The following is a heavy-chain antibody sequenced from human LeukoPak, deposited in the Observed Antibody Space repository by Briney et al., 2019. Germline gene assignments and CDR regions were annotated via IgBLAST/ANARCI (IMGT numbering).Heavy chain of an antibody. Sequence: SETLSLTCAVYGGSFSGYYWSWIRQPPGKGLEWIGEINHSGSTNYNPSLKSRVTISVDTSKNQFSLKLSSVAAADTAVYYCARQGAAMVRGVIKYYFDYWGQGTLVTVSS. V-gene: IGHV4-34*01. CDR3: ARQGAAMVRGVIKYYFDY. CDR2: INHSGST. CDR1: GGSFSGYY. J-gene: IGHJ4*02. D-gene: IGHD3-10*01.